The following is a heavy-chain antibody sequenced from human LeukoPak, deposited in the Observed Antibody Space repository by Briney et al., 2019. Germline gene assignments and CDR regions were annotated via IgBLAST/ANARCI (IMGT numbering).Heavy chain of an antibody. CDR2: ISSSGSAI. Sequence: GGSLRLSCAASGFTFSSYEMNWVRQAPGKGLEWVSYISSSGSAIYYADSVKGRFTISRDNAKNSLYLQMNSLRSEDTAVYYCARVRGITGTTLGWFDPWGQGTLVTVSS. CDR3: ARVRGITGTTLGWFDP. J-gene: IGHJ5*02. CDR1: GFTFSSYE. D-gene: IGHD1-7*01. V-gene: IGHV3-48*03.